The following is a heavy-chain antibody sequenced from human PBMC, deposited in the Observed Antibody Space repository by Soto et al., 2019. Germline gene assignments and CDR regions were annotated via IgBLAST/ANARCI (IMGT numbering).Heavy chain of an antibody. CDR1: SGSINENYY. CDR2: VFHTGTT. Sequence: PSETLSLTCTVSSGSINENYYCNWIRQSPGKGLEWIGHVFHTGTTHYNPSLESRVTLSISTSKNQVSLLLTSVTAADTAVYYCARRKVVITTDSNYFYFAMDVWGPGTTVTVSS. J-gene: IGHJ6*02. V-gene: IGHV4-59*08. D-gene: IGHD2-15*01. CDR3: ARRKVVITTDSNYFYFAMDV.